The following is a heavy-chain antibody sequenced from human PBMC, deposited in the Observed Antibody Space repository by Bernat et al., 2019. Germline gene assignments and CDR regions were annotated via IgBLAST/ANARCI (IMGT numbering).Heavy chain of an antibody. D-gene: IGHD3-10*01. V-gene: IGHV4-31*03. J-gene: IGHJ5*02. CDR2: IYYSGST. CDR3: ARDGGSYYGSGSYFNWFDP. Sequence: QVQLQESGPGLVKPSQTLSLTCTVSGGSISSGGYYWGWIRQHPGKGLEWIGYIYYSGSTYYNPSLKSRVTISVDTSKNQFSLKLSSVTAADTAVYYCARDGGSYYGSGSYFNWFDPWGQGTLVTVSS. CDR1: GGSISSGGYY.